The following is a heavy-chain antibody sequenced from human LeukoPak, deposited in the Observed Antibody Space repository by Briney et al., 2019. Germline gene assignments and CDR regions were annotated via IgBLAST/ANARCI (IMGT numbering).Heavy chain of an antibody. V-gene: IGHV4-34*01. J-gene: IGHJ4*02. Sequence: SETLSLTCAVYGGSFSGYYWSWIRQPPGKGLEWIGEINHSGSTNYNPSLKSRVTISVDTSKNQFSLKLSSVTAADTAVYYCARGGGYYYGSGSDDYWGQGTLVTVSS. D-gene: IGHD3-10*01. CDR1: GGSFSGYY. CDR3: ARGGGYYYGSGSDDY. CDR2: INHSGST.